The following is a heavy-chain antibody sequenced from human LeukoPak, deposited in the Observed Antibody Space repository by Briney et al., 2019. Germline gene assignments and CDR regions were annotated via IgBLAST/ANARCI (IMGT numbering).Heavy chain of an antibody. CDR1: GYTFTRYG. D-gene: IGHD4-11*01. CDR3: ARGSDYSNYWTYYMDV. Sequence: GASVKVSCKASGYTFTRYGISWVRQAPGQGLQWLGWISASNGNTNYAQKFRDRVTMSTDTSTGTAYLDVRSLTSDDTAVYYCARGSDYSNYWTYYMDVWGKGTTVTVSS. V-gene: IGHV1-18*01. CDR2: ISASNGNT. J-gene: IGHJ6*03.